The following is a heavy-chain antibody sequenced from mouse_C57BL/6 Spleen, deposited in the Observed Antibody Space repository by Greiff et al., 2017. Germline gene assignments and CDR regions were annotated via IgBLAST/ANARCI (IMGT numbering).Heavy chain of an antibody. CDR3: AREGYGSSRGAWFAY. Sequence: EVMLLESGGGLVKPGGSLKLSCAASGFTFSSYAMSWVRQTPEKRLEWVATISDGGSYTYYTENVKGRFTISRDNAKNNLYLQMSHLKSEDTAMXYCAREGYGSSRGAWFAYWGQGTLVTVSA. V-gene: IGHV5-4*01. J-gene: IGHJ3*01. CDR2: ISDGGSYT. CDR1: GFTFSSYA. D-gene: IGHD1-1*01.